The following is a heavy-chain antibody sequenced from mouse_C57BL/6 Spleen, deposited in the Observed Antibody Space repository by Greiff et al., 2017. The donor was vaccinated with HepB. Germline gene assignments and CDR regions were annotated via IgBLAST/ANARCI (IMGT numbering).Heavy chain of an antibody. J-gene: IGHJ1*03. Sequence: EVQLQQSGPELVKPGASVKIPCKASGYTFTDYNTDWVKQSHGKSLEWIGDINPNNGGTIYNQKFKGKATLTVDKSSSTAYMELRSLTSEDTAVYYCARSHYYGSSYWYFDVWGTGTTVTVSS. CDR1: GYTFTDYN. CDR2: INPNNGGT. V-gene: IGHV1-18*01. CDR3: ARSHYYGSSYWYFDV. D-gene: IGHD1-1*01.